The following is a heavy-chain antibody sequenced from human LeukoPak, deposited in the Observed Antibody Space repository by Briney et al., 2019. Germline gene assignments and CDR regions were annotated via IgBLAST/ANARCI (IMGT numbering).Heavy chain of an antibody. V-gene: IGHV3-73*01. Sequence: PGGSLRPSCVASGFTVSGSAVHWVRQSSGKGLEWVGHIDKKDNLYATAYAESVKGRFTISRDDSKDTAFLHMDSLQTEDTALYYCTRDRGTYNWFDPWGQGTLVTVSS. D-gene: IGHD2-15*01. CDR1: GFTVSGSA. J-gene: IGHJ5*02. CDR2: IDKKDNLYAT. CDR3: TRDRGTYNWFDP.